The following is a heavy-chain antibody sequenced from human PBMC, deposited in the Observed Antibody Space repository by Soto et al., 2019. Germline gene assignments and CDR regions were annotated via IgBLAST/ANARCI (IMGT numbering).Heavy chain of an antibody. J-gene: IGHJ6*02. CDR2: ISYDGSNK. D-gene: IGHD5-18*01. CDR3: ARGGYSYDPTYYYYGMNV. CDR1: GFTFSSYG. V-gene: IGHV3-30*19. Sequence: GGSLRLSCAASGFTFSSYGMHWVRQAPGKGLEWVAVISYDGSNKYYADSVKGRFTISRDNSKNTLYLQMNSLRAEDTAVYYCARGGYSYDPTYYYYGMNVWGQGTTVTAP.